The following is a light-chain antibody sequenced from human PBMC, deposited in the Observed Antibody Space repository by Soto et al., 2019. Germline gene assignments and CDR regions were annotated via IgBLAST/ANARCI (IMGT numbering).Light chain of an antibody. J-gene: IGKJ1*01. V-gene: IGKV1-39*01. CDR3: QQSYSTPPWT. Sequence: DIQMTQSPSSLSASVGDRVTITCRASQSISSYLNWYQQKPGKAPKLLIYAASSLQSGVPSRFXGSGSGTDFTLTISSLQPEDFATYNCQQSYSTPPWTFGQGTKVEIK. CDR1: QSISSY. CDR2: AAS.